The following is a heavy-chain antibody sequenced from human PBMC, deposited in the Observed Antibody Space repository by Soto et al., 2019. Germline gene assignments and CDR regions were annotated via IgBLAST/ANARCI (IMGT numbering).Heavy chain of an antibody. V-gene: IGHV3-48*02. D-gene: IGHD3-3*01. CDR1: WFPFHSYN. J-gene: IGHJ6*02. CDR2: ISSSSSTI. CDR3: AREHVLRFLEWLSDPYYGMDV. Sequence: GGSPRLSRAAPWFPFHSYNMNWVRQAPGEGLEGVSYISSSSSTIYYADSVKGRFTISRDNAKNSLYLQMNSLRDEDTAVYYCAREHVLRFLEWLSDPYYGMDVWGQGTTVTVSS.